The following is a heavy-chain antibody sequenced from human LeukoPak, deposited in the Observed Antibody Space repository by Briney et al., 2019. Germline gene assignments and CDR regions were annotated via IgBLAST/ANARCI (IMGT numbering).Heavy chain of an antibody. CDR3: ARAVAVAGTPFFDY. J-gene: IGHJ4*02. CDR2: IYYSGST. D-gene: IGHD6-19*01. Sequence: PSETLSLTCTVSGGSISSYYWSWIRQPPGKGLEWIGYIYYSGSTNYNPSLKSRVTISVDTSKNQFSLKLSSVTAADTAVYYCARAVAVAGTPFFDYWGQGTLVTVSS. CDR1: GGSISSYY. V-gene: IGHV4-59*08.